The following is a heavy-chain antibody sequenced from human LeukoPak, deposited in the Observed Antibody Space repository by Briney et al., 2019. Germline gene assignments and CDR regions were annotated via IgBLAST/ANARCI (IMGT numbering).Heavy chain of an antibody. CDR3: TKFGGVIRWFDP. D-gene: IGHD3-16*01. J-gene: IGHJ5*02. CDR1: GFTFSSYE. V-gene: IGHV3-48*03. CDR2: ISSSGSTI. Sequence: PGGSLRLSCAASGFTFSSYEMNWVRQAPGKGLERVSYISSSGSTIYYADSVKGRFTISRDNAKNSLYLQMNSLRAEDTAVYYCTKFGGVIRWFDPWGQGTLVTVSS.